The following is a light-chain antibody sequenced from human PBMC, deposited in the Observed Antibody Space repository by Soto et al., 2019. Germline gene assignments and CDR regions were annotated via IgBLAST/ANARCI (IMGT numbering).Light chain of an antibody. J-gene: IGKJ4*01. Sequence: AIQLTQSPSSLSASVGDRVTITCRASQGISSALAWYQQKPGKAPKLLIYDASSLESGVPSRFSGSGSGTEFTLTINSLQSEDSAVYYCQRYNNWPLTFGGGTKVDIK. V-gene: IGKV1D-13*01. CDR1: QGISSA. CDR2: DAS. CDR3: QRYNNWPLT.